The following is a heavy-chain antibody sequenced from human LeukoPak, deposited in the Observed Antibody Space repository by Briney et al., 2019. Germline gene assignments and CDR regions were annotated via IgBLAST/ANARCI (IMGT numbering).Heavy chain of an antibody. CDR1: GDSVSRNC. CDR2: TYFKSKWFN. D-gene: IGHD3/OR15-3a*01. V-gene: IGHV6-1*01. Sequence: SQTLSLTCAISGDSVSRNCWNWIRQSPSRGLEWLGRTYFKSKWFNDYAASLNGRITITPDTFKNQFSLQLNSVTPDDTALYFCAGDQPWTNGFDIWGQGILVTVSS. CDR3: AGDQPWTNGFDI. J-gene: IGHJ3*02.